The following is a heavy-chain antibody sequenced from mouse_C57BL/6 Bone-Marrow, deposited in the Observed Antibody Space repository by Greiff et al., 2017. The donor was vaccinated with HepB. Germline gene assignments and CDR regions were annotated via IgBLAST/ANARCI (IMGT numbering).Heavy chain of an antibody. CDR3: ARDSSGPYYYAMDY. Sequence: QVHVKQSGAELVKPGASVKISCKASGYAFSSYWMNWVKQRPGKGLEWIGQIYPGDGDTNYNGKFKGKATLTADKSSSTAYMQLSSLTSEDSAVYFCARDSSGPYYYAMDYWGQGTSVTVSS. J-gene: IGHJ4*01. V-gene: IGHV1-80*01. CDR2: IYPGDGDT. CDR1: GYAFSSYW. D-gene: IGHD3-2*02.